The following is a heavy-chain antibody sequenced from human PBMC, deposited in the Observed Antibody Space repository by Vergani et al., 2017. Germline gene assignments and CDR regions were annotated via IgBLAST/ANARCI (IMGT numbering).Heavy chain of an antibody. CDR2: SNPNSGGT. V-gene: IGHV1-2*02. CDR1: GYTFTDYF. J-gene: IGHJ4*02. Sequence: QVQLVQSGAEVKKPGASVKVSCKASGYTFTDYFMHWVRQAPGQGLVWMGWSNPNSGGTNYAQKFQGRVTMTRDTSISTAYMELSNLRSDDTAVYYCAKVGTSSNRDYFDYWGQGTLVTVSS. D-gene: IGHD2-2*01. CDR3: AKVGTSSNRDYFDY.